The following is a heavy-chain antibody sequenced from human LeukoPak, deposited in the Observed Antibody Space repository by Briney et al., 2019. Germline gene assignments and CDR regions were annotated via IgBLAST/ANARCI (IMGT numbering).Heavy chain of an antibody. CDR2: LYSDSNT. Sequence: SGGSLRLSCAASGFTVITNDMTWVRQAPGKGREWVSVLYSDSNTKYADSVQGRFTISRDNSKNTLYLEMNSLSPDDTAVYYCARGVEPLAANTLAYWGQGTLVTVSS. J-gene: IGHJ4*02. V-gene: IGHV3-53*01. CDR3: ARGVEPLAANTLAY. D-gene: IGHD1-14*01. CDR1: GFTVITND.